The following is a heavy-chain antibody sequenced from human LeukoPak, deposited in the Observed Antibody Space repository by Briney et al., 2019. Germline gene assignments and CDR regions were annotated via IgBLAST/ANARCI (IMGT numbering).Heavy chain of an antibody. CDR3: VCHVVLSVGYHYGLGV. D-gene: IGHD2-21*01. V-gene: IGHV3-7*02. Sequence: GGSLRLSCAASGFTFGDYWMSWVRQAPGKGLEWVSDIKEDGSEKYYVDSVKGRFTISRDNAKNSLYLQMNSLRVEDTALYYCVCHVVLSVGYHYGLGVWGQGTTVTVSS. CDR2: IKEDGSEK. CDR1: GFTFGDYW. J-gene: IGHJ6*01.